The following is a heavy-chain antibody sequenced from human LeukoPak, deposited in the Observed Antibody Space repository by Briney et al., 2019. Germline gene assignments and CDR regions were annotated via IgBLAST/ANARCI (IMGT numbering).Heavy chain of an antibody. CDR3: ARALEAGAGTFDY. J-gene: IGHJ4*02. CDR1: GGTFSSYA. V-gene: IGHV1-69*13. D-gene: IGHD6-19*01. CDR2: IIPIFGTA. Sequence: ASVKVSCKASGGTFSSYAISWVRQAPGQGLEWMGGIIPIFGTANYAQKFQGRVTITADESASTAYMELSSLRSEDTAVYYWARALEAGAGTFDYWGKGTLVTVSS.